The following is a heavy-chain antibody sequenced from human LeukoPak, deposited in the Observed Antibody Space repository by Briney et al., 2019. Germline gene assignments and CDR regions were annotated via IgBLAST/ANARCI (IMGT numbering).Heavy chain of an antibody. CDR2: INWNGGST. CDR1: GFTFDDYG. J-gene: IGHJ5*02. CDR3: ARARRAPMVRGVINWFDP. V-gene: IGHV3-20*04. D-gene: IGHD3-10*01. Sequence: GRSLRLSCAASGFTFDDYGMSWVRQAPGKGLEWVSGINWNGGSTGYADSVKGRFTISRDNAKNSLYLQMNSLRAEDTALYYCARARRAPMVRGVINWFDPWGQGTLVTVSS.